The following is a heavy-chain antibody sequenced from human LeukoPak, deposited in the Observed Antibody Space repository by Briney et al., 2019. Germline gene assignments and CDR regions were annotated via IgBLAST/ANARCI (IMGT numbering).Heavy chain of an antibody. CDR1: SGSISSYY. CDR2: IYNSGST. CDR3: ARAVWFGELEWLTNYYYYYMDV. J-gene: IGHJ6*03. V-gene: IGHV4-59*08. Sequence: SETLSLTCTVSSGSISSYYWTWIRQPPGKGLEWIGYIYNSGSTDYDPSLKSRVTMSLDTSKNQFSLKLSSVTAADTAVYYCARAVWFGELEWLTNYYYYYMDVWGKGTTVTVSS. D-gene: IGHD3-10*01.